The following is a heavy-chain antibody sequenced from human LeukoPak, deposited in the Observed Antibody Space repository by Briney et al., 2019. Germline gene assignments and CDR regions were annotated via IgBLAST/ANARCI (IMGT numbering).Heavy chain of an antibody. Sequence: AAVTVSCKVSGYTLPELSIHWLRQAPAKGLEGMGGFDPEDGGTIYAQKLQGRVTMTKDTSTDTAYMELSSLRSEDTAVYYCVLGHILTGYPFVYWGEGALFTVSS. D-gene: IGHD3-9*01. CDR2: FDPEDGGT. J-gene: IGHJ4*02. CDR3: VLGHILTGYPFVY. V-gene: IGHV1-24*01. CDR1: GYTLPELS.